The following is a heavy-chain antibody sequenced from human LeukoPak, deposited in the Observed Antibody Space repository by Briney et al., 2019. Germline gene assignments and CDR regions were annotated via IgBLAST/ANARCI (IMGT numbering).Heavy chain of an antibody. CDR3: ARWVSSGSYYNPFDS. J-gene: IGHJ4*02. D-gene: IGHD1-26*01. V-gene: IGHV4-34*01. CDR2: ISHTEST. Sequence: PSGALSLMGARHSEGFSGYFCSWIPQPPGKGLDSLMQISHTESTTYNPSLKSRVTISVDKSKNQFSLKLKSLTAADTAIYYCARWVSSGSYYNPFDSWGQGTLVTVSS. CDR1: SEGFSGYF.